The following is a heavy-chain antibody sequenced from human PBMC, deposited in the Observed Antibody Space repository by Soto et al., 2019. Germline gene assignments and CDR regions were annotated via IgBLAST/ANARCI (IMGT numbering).Heavy chain of an antibody. CDR2: IYYRGST. D-gene: IGHD2-15*01. CDR3: ARGYCSGGSCQGYSGYGMDV. J-gene: IGHJ6*02. V-gene: IGHV4-59*01. CDR1: GGSISSYY. Sequence: SETLSLTCTVSGGSISSYYWSWIRQPPGKGLEWIGYIYYRGSTNYNPSLKSRVTISVDTSKNQFSLKLSSVTAADTAVYYCARGYCSGGSCQGYSGYGMDVWGQGTTVTVSS.